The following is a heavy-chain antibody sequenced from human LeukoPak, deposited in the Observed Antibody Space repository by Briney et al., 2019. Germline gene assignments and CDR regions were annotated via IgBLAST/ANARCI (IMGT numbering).Heavy chain of an antibody. D-gene: IGHD6-19*01. Sequence: PGGSLRLSCAASGFTFSSYWMSWVRQAPGKGREWVANIKQDGSEKYYVDSVKGRFTISRDNAKNSLHLQMNRLTAEDTAVYYCARSIPDIRGWYDNGLFDYWGQGTLVTVSS. CDR3: ARSIPDIRGWYDNGLFDY. V-gene: IGHV3-7*01. CDR2: IKQDGSEK. CDR1: GFTFSSYW. J-gene: IGHJ4*02.